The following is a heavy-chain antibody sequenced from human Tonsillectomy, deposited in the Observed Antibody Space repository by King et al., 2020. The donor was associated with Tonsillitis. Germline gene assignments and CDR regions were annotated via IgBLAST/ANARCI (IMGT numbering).Heavy chain of an antibody. CDR2: IYPGDSDT. J-gene: IGHJ4*02. Sequence: VQLVESGAEVKKPGESLRISCRGSGYSFTDSWIGWVRQMPGKGLEWMGIIYPGDSDTRYSPSFRSQVTISADKSITTVYLQWSSLRASDTAIYYCATLRSSSWPAPGVYWGQGTLVTVSS. V-gene: IGHV5-51*01. D-gene: IGHD6-13*01. CDR1: GYSFTDSW. CDR3: ATLRSSSWPAPGVY.